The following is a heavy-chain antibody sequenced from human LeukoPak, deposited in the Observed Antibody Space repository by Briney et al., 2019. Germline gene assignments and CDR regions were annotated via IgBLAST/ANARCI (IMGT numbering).Heavy chain of an antibody. CDR1: GGSISSSSYY. CDR2: IYYSGST. CDR3: ARGRGKRITIFGVTYNWFDP. Sequence: ASETLSLTCTVSGGSISSSSYYWGWIRQPPGKGLEWIGSIYYSGSTYYNPSLKSRVTISVDTSKNQFSLKLSSVTAADTAVYYCARGRGKRITIFGVTYNWFDPWGQGTLVTVSS. J-gene: IGHJ5*02. V-gene: IGHV4-39*01. D-gene: IGHD3-3*01.